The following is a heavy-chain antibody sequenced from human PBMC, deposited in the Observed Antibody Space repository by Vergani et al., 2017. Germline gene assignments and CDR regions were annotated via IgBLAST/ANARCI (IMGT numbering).Heavy chain of an antibody. D-gene: IGHD5-24*01. V-gene: IGHV3-9*01. CDR1: GFTFDDYT. Sequence: EVQLLESGGGLVQPGGSLRLSCAASGFTFDDYTMHWVRQAPGKGLEWVSGISWNSGSIGYADSVKGRFTISRDNAKNSLYLQMNSLRAEDTALYYCAKASGGWLQFGFDYWGQGTLVTVSS. J-gene: IGHJ4*02. CDR2: ISWNSGSI. CDR3: AKASGGWLQFGFDY.